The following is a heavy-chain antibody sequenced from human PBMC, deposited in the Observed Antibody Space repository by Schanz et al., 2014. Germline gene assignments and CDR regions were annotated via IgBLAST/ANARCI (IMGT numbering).Heavy chain of an antibody. CDR2: INQDASEK. J-gene: IGHJ4*02. CDR1: GSTFSNYW. CDR3: ARGDPVAGVGY. V-gene: IGHV3-7*01. Sequence: EVQLVESGGGLVQPGGSLRLSCAVSGSTFSNYWMTWVRQAPGKGLEWVANINQDASEKYYVDSVKGRFTVSRDNAKNSLFLQMNSRRAEDTAVYYCARGDPVAGVGYWGRGTLVTVSS.